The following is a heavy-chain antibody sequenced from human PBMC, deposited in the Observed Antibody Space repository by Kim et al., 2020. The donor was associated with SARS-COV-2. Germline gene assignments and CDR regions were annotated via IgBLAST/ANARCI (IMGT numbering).Heavy chain of an antibody. V-gene: IGHV3-7*01. Sequence: GGSLRLSCAASGFTFSSYWMSWVRQAPGKGLEWVANIKQDGSEKYYVDSVKGRFTISRDNAKNSLYLQMNSLRAEDTAVYYCARDYYYYDSSGYERAFDIWGQGTMVTVSS. CDR2: IKQDGSEK. CDR3: ARDYYYYDSSGYERAFDI. J-gene: IGHJ3*02. CDR1: GFTFSSYW. D-gene: IGHD3-22*01.